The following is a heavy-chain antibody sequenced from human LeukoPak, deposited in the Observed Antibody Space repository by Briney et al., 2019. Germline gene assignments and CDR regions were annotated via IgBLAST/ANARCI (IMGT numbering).Heavy chain of an antibody. Sequence: PGGSLRLSCAASGFTFSSYGMHWVRQAPGKGLEWVAFIRYDGSNKYYADSVKGRFTISRDNSKNTLYLQMNSLRAEDTAVYYCAKGTRGYSYGEGFDYWGQGTLVTVSS. CDR3: AKGTRGYSYGEGFDY. J-gene: IGHJ4*02. D-gene: IGHD5-18*01. CDR2: IRYDGSNK. V-gene: IGHV3-30*02. CDR1: GFTFSSYG.